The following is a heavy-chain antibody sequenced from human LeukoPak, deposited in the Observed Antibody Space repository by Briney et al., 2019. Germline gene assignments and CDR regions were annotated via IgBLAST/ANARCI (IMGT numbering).Heavy chain of an antibody. V-gene: IGHV3-48*03. D-gene: IGHD3-10*01. CDR2: ISSSGSTI. Sequence: GGSLRLSCAASGFTFSSYEMNWVRQAPGKGLEWVSYISSSGSTIYYADSVKGRFTISRDNAKNSLYLQMNSLRAEDTAVYYCARDLLLYYGSGSYGRANWFDPWGQGTLVTVSS. J-gene: IGHJ5*02. CDR1: GFTFSSYE. CDR3: ARDLLLYYGSGSYGRANWFDP.